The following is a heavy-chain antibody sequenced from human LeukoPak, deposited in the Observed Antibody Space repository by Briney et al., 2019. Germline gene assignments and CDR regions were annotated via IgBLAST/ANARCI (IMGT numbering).Heavy chain of an antibody. CDR3: ARSGSQQLVWNY. V-gene: IGHV4-59*01. D-gene: IGHD6-13*01. CDR1: GGSISNYY. Sequence: SETLSLTCTVSGGSISNYYWSWIRQRPGTGLEWIGYIYYSGSTNYNPSLKSRVTISVDTSKNQFSLKLSSVTAADTAVYYCARSGSQQLVWNYWGQGTLVTVSS. J-gene: IGHJ4*02. CDR2: IYYSGST.